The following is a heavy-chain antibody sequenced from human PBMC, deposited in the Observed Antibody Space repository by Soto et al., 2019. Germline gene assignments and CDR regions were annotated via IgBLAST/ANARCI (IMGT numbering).Heavy chain of an antibody. CDR1: GYTFTSYG. D-gene: IGHD5-12*01. V-gene: IGHV1-18*01. J-gene: IGHJ4*02. CDR2: ISAYNGNT. Sequence: ASVKVSCKASGYTFTSYGISWVRQAPGQGLEWMGWISAYNGNTNYAQKLQGRVTMTTDTSTSTAYMELRSLRSDDTAVYYCARDVAIYSGYDSPVIYWGQGTPVTVSS. CDR3: ARDVAIYSGYDSPVIY.